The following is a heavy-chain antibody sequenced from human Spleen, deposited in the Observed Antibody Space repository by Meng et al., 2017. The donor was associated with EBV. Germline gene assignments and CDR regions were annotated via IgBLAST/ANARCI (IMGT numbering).Heavy chain of an antibody. CDR3: AKDLSGRFDP. Sequence: QEQLVESGGGVVQSGGSLRFSCAASGFIFSGYGFHWVRQAPGKGPEWVAIIPSDASHNKYYADSVKGRFTISRDNSKNTLYLQMNSLKIEDTAVYYCAKDLSGRFDPWGQGTLVTVSS. J-gene: IGHJ5*02. V-gene: IGHV3-30*18. CDR2: IPSDASHNK. D-gene: IGHD1-14*01. CDR1: GFIFSGYG.